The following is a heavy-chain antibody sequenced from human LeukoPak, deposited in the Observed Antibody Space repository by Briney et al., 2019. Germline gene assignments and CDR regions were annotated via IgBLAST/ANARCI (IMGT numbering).Heavy chain of an antibody. D-gene: IGHD1-26*01. CDR3: ARGSSGSYQRVDAFDI. CDR1: GFTFSSYG. Sequence: PGGSLRLSCAASGFTFSSYGMHWVRQAPGKGLEWVAVISYDGTNKYYADSVKGRFTISRDNSKNTLYLQMNSLRAEDTAVYYCARGSSGSYQRVDAFDIWGQGTMVTVSS. CDR2: ISYDGTNK. V-gene: IGHV3-30*03. J-gene: IGHJ3*02.